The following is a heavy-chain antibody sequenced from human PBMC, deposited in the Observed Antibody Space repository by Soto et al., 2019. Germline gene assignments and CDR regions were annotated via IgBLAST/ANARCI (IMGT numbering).Heavy chain of an antibody. CDR3: ALGNFDAFDI. CDR2: INHSGST. CDR1: Y. J-gene: IGHJ3*02. V-gene: IGHV4-34*01. Sequence: YWSWIRQPPGKGLEWIGEINHSGSTNYNPSLKSRVTISVDTSKNQFSLKLSSVTAADTAVYYCALGNFDAFDIWGQGTMVTVSS.